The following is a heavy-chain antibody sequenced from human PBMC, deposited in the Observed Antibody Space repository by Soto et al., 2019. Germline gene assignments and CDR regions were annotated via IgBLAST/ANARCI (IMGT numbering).Heavy chain of an antibody. J-gene: IGHJ4*02. V-gene: IGHV4-59*01. D-gene: IGHD2-15*01. Sequence: SETLSLTCTVSGGSISSYYWSWIRQPPGKGLEWIGYIYYSGSTNYNPSLKSRVTISVDTSKNQFSLKLSSVTAADTAVYYCARILSPAVGGNGGVDYWGQGTLVTVSS. CDR1: GGSISSYY. CDR2: IYYSGST. CDR3: ARILSPAVGGNGGVDY.